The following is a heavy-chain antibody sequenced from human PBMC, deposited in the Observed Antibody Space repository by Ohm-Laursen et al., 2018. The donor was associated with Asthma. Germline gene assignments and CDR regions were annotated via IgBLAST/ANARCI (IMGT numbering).Heavy chain of an antibody. CDR1: GAPVASGAHY. Sequence: SETLSLTCTVSGAPVASGAHYWTWVRQPPGEALEWIGNIFFTGSTDYNPSLSSRLTISVDTSRNQFSLKLTSVTAADTAVYYCARGHGYNLYWGQGTLVTVSS. V-gene: IGHV4-31*03. CDR2: IFFTGST. CDR3: ARGHGYNLY. J-gene: IGHJ4*02. D-gene: IGHD5-24*01.